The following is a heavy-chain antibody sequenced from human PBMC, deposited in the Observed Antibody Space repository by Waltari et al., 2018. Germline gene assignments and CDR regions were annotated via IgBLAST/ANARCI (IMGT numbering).Heavy chain of an antibody. J-gene: IGHJ4*02. CDR3: ARQQRPYYYDSSGSYYFDY. Sequence: EVQLVQSGAEVKKPGESLKISCKGSGYSFTSYWIGWVRQMPGKGLEWMGIIYPGDSDTKYIPSFQGQVTISADKSISTAYLQWSSLKASDTAMYYCARQQRPYYYDSSGSYYFDYWGQGTLVTVSS. CDR1: GYSFTSYW. V-gene: IGHV5-51*01. D-gene: IGHD3-22*01. CDR2: IYPGDSDT.